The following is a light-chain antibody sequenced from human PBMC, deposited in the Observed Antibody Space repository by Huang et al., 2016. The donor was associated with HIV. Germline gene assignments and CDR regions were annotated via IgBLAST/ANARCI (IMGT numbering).Light chain of an antibody. Sequence: IVITQSPVTLSVSPGERATLSCGASQAIKTSLAWYQQRLGQPPRLLIYDSSARATGVPAMFSGSGSVTNFTLTISSLQSEDFAVYYCQHYGNWPPWTFGPGTKVEMK. CDR2: DSS. CDR1: QAIKTS. CDR3: QHYGNWPPWT. J-gene: IGKJ1*01. V-gene: IGKV3-15*01.